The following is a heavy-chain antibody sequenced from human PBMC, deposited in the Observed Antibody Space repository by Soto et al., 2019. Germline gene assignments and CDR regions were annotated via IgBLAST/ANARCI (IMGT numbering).Heavy chain of an antibody. J-gene: IGHJ6*02. V-gene: IGHV4-4*07. CDR1: GGSIRRYY. Sequence: QVQLQESGPGLVKPSETLSLICNVSGGSIRRYYWSWIRQPAGKALEWIGRIYTSGSTNYNPSLKSRVSIVLDTSKAQFSLKVTSVTAAGTAVYYCAREGASGFGGDVWGQGTTVTVSS. CDR3: AREGASGFGGDV. CDR2: IYTSGST. D-gene: IGHD1-26*01.